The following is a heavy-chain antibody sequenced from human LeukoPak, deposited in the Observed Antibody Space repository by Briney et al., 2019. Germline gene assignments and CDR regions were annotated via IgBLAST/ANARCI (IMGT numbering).Heavy chain of an antibody. D-gene: IGHD1/OR15-1a*01. V-gene: IGHV3-23*01. J-gene: IGHJ4*02. CDR3: AKSRKSGRTFDY. CDR1: GFTFSSYG. CDR2: ISGSGGST. Sequence: GGSLRLSCAASGFTFSSYGMSWVRQAPGKGLEWVSAISGSGGSTYYADSVKGRFTISRDNSKNTLYLQMNSLRAEDTAVYYCAKSRKSGRTFDYWGQGTLVTVSS.